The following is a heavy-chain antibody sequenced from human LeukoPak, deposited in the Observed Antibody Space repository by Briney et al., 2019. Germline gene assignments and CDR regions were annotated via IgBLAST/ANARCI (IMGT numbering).Heavy chain of an antibody. CDR3: AREENSSGWYACAFDI. Sequence: ASVKVSCKAAGYTFTCYDMHWVRQAPGQGREGRGWINPNSGGRNDAQNFQGRVTLTRDTSISTAYMELSRLRSDDTAVYYCAREENSSGWYACAFDIWGQGTMVTVSS. CDR1: GYTFTCYD. J-gene: IGHJ3*02. D-gene: IGHD6-19*01. V-gene: IGHV1-2*02. CDR2: INPNSGGR.